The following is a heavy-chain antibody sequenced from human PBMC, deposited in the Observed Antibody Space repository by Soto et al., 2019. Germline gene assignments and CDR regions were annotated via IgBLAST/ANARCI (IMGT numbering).Heavy chain of an antibody. D-gene: IGHD2-21*02. CDR2: ISAYNGNT. V-gene: IGHV1-18*01. CDR1: GYTFTSYG. Sequence: ASVKVSCKASGYTFTSYGISWVRQAPGQGLEWMGWISAYNGNTNYAQKLQGRVTMTTDTSTSTVYMELSSLRSDDTAVYYCARGGHVVVVTAALDYWGQGTLVTVSS. CDR3: ARGGHVVVVTAALDY. J-gene: IGHJ4*02.